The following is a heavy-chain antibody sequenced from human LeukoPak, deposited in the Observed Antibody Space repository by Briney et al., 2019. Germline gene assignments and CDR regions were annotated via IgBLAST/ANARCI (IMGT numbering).Heavy chain of an antibody. CDR1: AFIFSGHW. CDR3: STALYLITANVWHLDY. D-gene: IGHD3-16*01. CDR2: IKEDGSER. Sequence: GGSLRLSCEGSAFIFSGHWMNWVRQTPGKGLEWVASIKEDGSERQYVDSVKGRFSISRDNTKGSLFLQLNSLRAEDTAVYYCSTALYLITANVWHLDYWGQGTLVTVSS. V-gene: IGHV3-7*03. J-gene: IGHJ4*02.